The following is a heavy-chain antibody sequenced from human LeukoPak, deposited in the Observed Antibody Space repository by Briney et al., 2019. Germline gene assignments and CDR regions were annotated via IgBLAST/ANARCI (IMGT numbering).Heavy chain of an antibody. CDR2: IYYGGST. CDR1: GGSISSGDYY. Sequence: PSETLSLTCTVSGGSISSGDYYWSWIRQPPGKGLEWIGYIYYGGSTYYNPSLKSRVTISVDTSKNQFSLKLSSVTAADTAVYYCARDRSYGEANAFDIWGQGTMVTVSS. CDR3: ARDRSYGEANAFDI. J-gene: IGHJ3*02. D-gene: IGHD4-17*01. V-gene: IGHV4-30-4*01.